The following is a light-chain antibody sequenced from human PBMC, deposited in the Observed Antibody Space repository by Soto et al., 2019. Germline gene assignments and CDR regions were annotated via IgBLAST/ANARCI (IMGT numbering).Light chain of an antibody. CDR2: SDN. CDR1: SSNIGSNP. CDR3: AAWDDSLRGRV. J-gene: IGLJ2*01. V-gene: IGLV1-44*01. Sequence: QAVVTQPPSASGTPGQRVTISCSGSSSNIGSNPVSWYQQLPGTAPKSLIYSDNQRPSGVPDRISGSRSGTSASLAISGLQSEDEGEYYCAAWDDSLRGRVFGGGTQLTVL.